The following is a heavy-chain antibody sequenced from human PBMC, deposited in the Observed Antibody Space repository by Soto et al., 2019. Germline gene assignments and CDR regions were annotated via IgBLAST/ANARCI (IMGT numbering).Heavy chain of an antibody. CDR3: ARSQGGSTSLDIYYYYYYGMDV. D-gene: IGHD2-2*01. CDR2: IIPIFGTA. V-gene: IGHV1-69*01. J-gene: IGHJ6*02. CDR1: GGTFSSYA. Sequence: QVQLVQSGAEVKKPGSSVKVSCKAPGGTFSSYAISWVRQAPGQGLEWRGGIIPIFGTANYAQKFQGRVTMTADESTSTGYMELSSLRTEDTAVYYCARSQGGSTSLDIYYYYYYGMDVWGQGTTVTVSS.